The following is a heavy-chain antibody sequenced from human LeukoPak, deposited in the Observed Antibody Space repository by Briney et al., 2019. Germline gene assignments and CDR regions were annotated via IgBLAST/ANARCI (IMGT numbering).Heavy chain of an antibody. Sequence: SETLSLTCTVSGYSISSGYYWGWIRQSPGKGLEWIGSIYHSGSTYYNPSLQSRITISVDTSKNQFSLKLSSVTAADTAVYYCAKATDSSGYYRFVFDYWGQGTLVTVSS. CDR3: AKATDSSGYYRFVFDY. CDR2: IYHSGST. CDR1: GYSISSGYY. V-gene: IGHV4-38-2*02. D-gene: IGHD3-22*01. J-gene: IGHJ4*02.